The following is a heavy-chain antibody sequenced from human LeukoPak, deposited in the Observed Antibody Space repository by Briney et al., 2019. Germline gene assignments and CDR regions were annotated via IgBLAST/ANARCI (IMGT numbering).Heavy chain of an antibody. CDR3: ARLRGYCSGGSCFPPDY. V-gene: IGHV3-7*04. Sequence: PGGSLRLSCAASGFTFTNYWMTWVRQAPGKGLEWVANIRQDGSEIYYVDSVKGRFTISRDNAKMYLQMNSLRAEDTAVYYCARLRGYCSGGSCFPPDYWGQGTLVTVSS. CDR1: GFTFTNYW. CDR2: IRQDGSEI. J-gene: IGHJ4*02. D-gene: IGHD2-15*01.